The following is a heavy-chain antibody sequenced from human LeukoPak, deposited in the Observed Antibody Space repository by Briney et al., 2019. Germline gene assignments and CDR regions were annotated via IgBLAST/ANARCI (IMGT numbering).Heavy chain of an antibody. V-gene: IGHV4-31*03. J-gene: IGHJ4*02. CDR2: ISYSGNT. Sequence: SETLSLTCTVSGGSITSGGYYWSWIRQHPGKGLEWIGYISYSGNTYYNPSLKSRLTISVDTSKNQFSLKLSSVTAADTAVYYCARGEGFLDYWGQGTLVTVSS. CDR1: GGSITSGGYY. D-gene: IGHD2-15*01. CDR3: ARGEGFLDY.